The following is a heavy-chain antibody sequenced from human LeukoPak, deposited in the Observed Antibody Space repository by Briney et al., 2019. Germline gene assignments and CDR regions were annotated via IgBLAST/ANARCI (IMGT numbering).Heavy chain of an antibody. J-gene: IGHJ6*02. CDR1: GGTFSSYA. V-gene: IGHV1-69*13. D-gene: IGHD5-18*01. CDR2: IIPIFGTA. Sequence: SVKVSCKASGGTFSSYAISWVRQAPGQGLEWMGGIIPIFGTANYAQKFQGRVTITADESTSTAYMELSSLRSEDTAVYYCARGVYSYGYFYGMDVWGQGTTVTVSS. CDR3: ARGVYSYGYFYGMDV.